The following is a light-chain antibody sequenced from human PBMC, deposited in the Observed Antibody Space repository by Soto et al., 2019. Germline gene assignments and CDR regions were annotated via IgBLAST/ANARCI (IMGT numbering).Light chain of an antibody. CDR2: GAS. CDR1: QSISSD. J-gene: IGKJ1*01. Sequence: EIDITPSRPPLSVSPGERATLSCRASQSISSDVAWYQQKPGQAPRLLFYGASTTATGIPARFSGSGSGTEFTLTISSLQPDDFATYYCQHYNSYPWAFAQGSKVDIK. V-gene: IGKV3-15*01. CDR3: QHYNSYPWA.